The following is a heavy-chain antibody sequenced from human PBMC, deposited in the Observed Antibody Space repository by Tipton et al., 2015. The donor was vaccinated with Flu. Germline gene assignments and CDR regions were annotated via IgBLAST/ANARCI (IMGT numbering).Heavy chain of an antibody. D-gene: IGHD3-10*01. J-gene: IGHJ4*02. CDR3: ARRVYSYGSFPFDY. CDR1: GGSISSYY. V-gene: IGHV4-59*08. Sequence: TLSLTCTVSGGSISSYYWSWIRQPPGKGLEWIGYIYYSGSTNYNPSLKSRVTISVDTSKNQFSLKLSSVTAADTAVYYRARRVYSYGSFPFDYWGQGTLVPVSS. CDR2: IYYSGST.